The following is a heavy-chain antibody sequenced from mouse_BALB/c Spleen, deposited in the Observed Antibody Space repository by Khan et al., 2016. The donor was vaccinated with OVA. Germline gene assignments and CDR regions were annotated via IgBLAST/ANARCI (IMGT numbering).Heavy chain of an antibody. Sequence: QIQLVQSGPALRKPGETVKISCKASGYTFTNYGLNWVKQAPGKDLKWMGWMFTYTGQPTYADAFKGRFAFSLETSASTAYLQINSLKNEDMATYFCARGAYYDAMDYWGQGTSVTVAS. D-gene: IGHD2-10*01. CDR1: GYTFTNYG. V-gene: IGHV9-1*02. J-gene: IGHJ4*01. CDR3: ARGAYYDAMDY. CDR2: MFTYTGQP.